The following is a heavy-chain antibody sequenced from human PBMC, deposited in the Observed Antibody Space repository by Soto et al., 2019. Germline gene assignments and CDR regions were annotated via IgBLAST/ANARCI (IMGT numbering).Heavy chain of an antibody. CDR3: VSNHGHTGDY. CDR2: IKEDGSDK. J-gene: IGHJ4*02. V-gene: IGHV3-7*05. CDR1: GLTFSGYW. Sequence: EVQLAESGGGLVQPGGSLRLSCAASGLTFSGYWMAWIRQSPGKGLEWVATIKEDGSDKYYVDSVKGRFTISRDNAKNSLYLQMNSLRAEDTAVYFCVSNHGHTGDYWGQGTLVTVSS.